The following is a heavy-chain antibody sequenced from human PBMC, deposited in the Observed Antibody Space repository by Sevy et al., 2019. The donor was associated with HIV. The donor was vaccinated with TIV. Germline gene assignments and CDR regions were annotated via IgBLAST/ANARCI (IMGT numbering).Heavy chain of an antibody. D-gene: IGHD2-21*01. J-gene: IGHJ4*02. CDR3: TRDLPPSATIVPHFDY. CDR2: ITSSGSNI. V-gene: IGHV3-48*03. Sequence: GGSLILSCAASGFSFSSYEMNWVRQAPGKGLEWVSSITSSGSNIYYSDSVKGRFTISRDNTKNSLYLQMNSLRAEDTALYYCTRDLPPSATIVPHFDYWGQGTLVTVSS. CDR1: GFSFSSYE.